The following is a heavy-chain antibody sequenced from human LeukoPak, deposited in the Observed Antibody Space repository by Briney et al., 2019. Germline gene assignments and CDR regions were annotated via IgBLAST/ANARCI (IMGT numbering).Heavy chain of an antibody. CDR2: ISAYNGNT. CDR3: ARVVYAWYFDL. D-gene: IGHD1-26*01. J-gene: IGHJ2*01. Sequence: ASVKVSCMASGYNFTNYGISWVRQAPGQGLEWMGWISAYNGNTNYAQKLQGRVTMTTDTSTSTAYMELRSLRSDDTAVYYCARVVYAWYFDLWGRGTLVTVSS. CDR1: GYNFTNYG. V-gene: IGHV1-18*01.